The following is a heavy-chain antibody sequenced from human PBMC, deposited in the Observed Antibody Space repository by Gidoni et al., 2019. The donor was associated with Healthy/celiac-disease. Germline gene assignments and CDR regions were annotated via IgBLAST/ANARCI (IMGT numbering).Heavy chain of an antibody. D-gene: IGHD6-6*01. Sequence: QVQLQQWGAGLLKPSETLSLTCAVYGGSFSGYYWSWIRQPPGKGLEWIGEINHSGSTNYNPSLKSRVTISVDTSKNQFSLKLSSVTAADTAVYYCARLDGAARSYWGQGTLVTVSS. V-gene: IGHV4-34*01. CDR2: INHSGST. CDR3: ARLDGAARSY. J-gene: IGHJ4*02. CDR1: GGSFSGYY.